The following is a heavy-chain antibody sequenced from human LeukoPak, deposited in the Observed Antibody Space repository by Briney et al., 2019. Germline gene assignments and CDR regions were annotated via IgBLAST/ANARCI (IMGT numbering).Heavy chain of an antibody. CDR2: INQDGSVQ. J-gene: IGHJ4*02. V-gene: IGHV3-7*01. CDR1: GFPFSDYW. Sequence: GGSLRLSCAASGFPFSDYWMDWVRQAPGKGMEWVANINQDGSVQYYAASVRGRFTISRDNARNSLYLQMNILRAEDTAVYYCASPSDYFDYWGQGTLVTVSS. CDR3: ASPSDYFDY.